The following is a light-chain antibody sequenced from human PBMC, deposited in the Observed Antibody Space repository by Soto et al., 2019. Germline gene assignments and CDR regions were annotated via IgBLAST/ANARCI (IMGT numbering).Light chain of an antibody. Sequence: EIVLTQSPGTLSLSPGERATLSCRASQSVSSSYLAWYQQKPGQAPRLLIYGASSRATGIPDRFSGSGSGTDSTLTIIRLEPEGFAVYYCQQYGSAPPWTFGQGTKVEIK. V-gene: IGKV3-20*01. CDR1: QSVSSSY. J-gene: IGKJ1*01. CDR3: QQYGSAPPWT. CDR2: GAS.